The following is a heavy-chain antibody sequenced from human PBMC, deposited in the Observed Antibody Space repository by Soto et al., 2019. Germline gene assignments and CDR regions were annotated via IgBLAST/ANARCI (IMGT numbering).Heavy chain of an antibody. CDR3: TQDGGSRDWLTVN. Sequence: EVQLFESGGDLVQPGGSLRLSCAASGFTFTSYAMSWIRQAPGKGLEWVSAITGGGDNTYYANSGRGSLTISRDNSKNTLYLLMTSLRAEDTAFYYCTQDGGSRDWLTVNWGQGTLVTVSS. J-gene: IGHJ4*02. D-gene: IGHD3-9*01. CDR1: GFTFTSYA. V-gene: IGHV3-23*01. CDR2: ITGGGDNT.